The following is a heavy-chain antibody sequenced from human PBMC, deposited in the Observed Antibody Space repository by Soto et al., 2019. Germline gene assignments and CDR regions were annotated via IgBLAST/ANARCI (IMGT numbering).Heavy chain of an antibody. CDR2: IYHSGTT. V-gene: IGHV4-59*01. Sequence: XEILSLNCTVSSDCITGSYWSWIRQPPGKTLEWIGYIYHSGTTTYNPSLKSRVSISVDTSKNQFSLRLTSVIAADTAVYYCARDMTYEAGSLAGCDYWGQGILVTVSS. CDR3: ARDMTYEAGSLAGCDY. J-gene: IGHJ4*02. D-gene: IGHD1-26*01. CDR1: SDCITGSY.